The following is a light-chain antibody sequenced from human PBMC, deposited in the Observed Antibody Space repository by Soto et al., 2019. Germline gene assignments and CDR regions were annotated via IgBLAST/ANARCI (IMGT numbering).Light chain of an antibody. J-gene: IGKJ3*01. V-gene: IGKV3-11*01. CDR2: DAS. Sequence: EIVLTQSPATLSVSPGERATLSCRASQSVSNYLAWYQQKPGQAPRLLIYDASTRATGIPARFSGSGSGTDFTLTISSLEPEDFAVYYCQHRYKWMFTFGPGTKVDLK. CDR1: QSVSNY. CDR3: QHRYKWMFT.